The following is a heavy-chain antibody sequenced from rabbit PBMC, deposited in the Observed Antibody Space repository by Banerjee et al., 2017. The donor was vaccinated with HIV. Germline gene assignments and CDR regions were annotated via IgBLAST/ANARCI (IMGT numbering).Heavy chain of an antibody. V-gene: IGHV1S45*01. CDR2: IVADSGNT. CDR3: ARDAGYAGSNL. Sequence: QEHLEESGGDLVKPGGTLTLTCKASGFDFSSYYYMCWVRQAPGKGLEWIACIVADSGNTYYASWAKGRFTASKTSSTTVTLQMTSLTAADTATYFCARDAGYAGSNLWGPGTLVTV. J-gene: IGHJ4*01. D-gene: IGHD4-2*01. CDR1: GFDFSSYYY.